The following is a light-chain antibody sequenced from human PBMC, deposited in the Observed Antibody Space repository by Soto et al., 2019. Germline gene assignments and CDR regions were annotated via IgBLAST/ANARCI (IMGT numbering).Light chain of an antibody. CDR3: QQYGSSPWT. CDR2: GAS. J-gene: IGKJ1*01. CDR1: QSVSSNY. V-gene: IGKV3-20*01. Sequence: EIVLTQSPGTLSLSPEERATLSCRASQSVSSNYLAWYQQKPGQAPRPLIYGASSRATGIPDRFSGSGAGTDFTLTICRLEPEDFAVYYCQQYGSSPWTFGQGTKVDIK.